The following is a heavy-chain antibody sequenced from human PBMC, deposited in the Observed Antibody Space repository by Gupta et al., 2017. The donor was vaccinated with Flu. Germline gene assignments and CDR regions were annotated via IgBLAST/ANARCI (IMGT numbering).Heavy chain of an antibody. CDR1: GFTFGSHG. CDR3: AAQETGTFVY. V-gene: IGHV3-30*03. J-gene: IGHJ4*02. D-gene: IGHD1-7*01. Sequence: QVHLVESGGGGVQPGGSRRLPCAASGFTFGSHGMHWVRQASGKALERAGVGSYAGSNKYYADSVKGRFTISRDNSKNTLYLQMNSLRAEDTAVYYCAAQETGTFVYWGQGTLVTVSS. CDR2: GSYAGSNK.